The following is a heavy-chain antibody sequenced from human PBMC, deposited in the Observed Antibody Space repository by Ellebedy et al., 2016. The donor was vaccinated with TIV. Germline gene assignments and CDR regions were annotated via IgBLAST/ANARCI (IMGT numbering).Heavy chain of an antibody. Sequence: SETLSLXCAVYGGSFSGCIWSWIRQPPGKGLEWLGEIDQSGITRYKPSLRSRVTVSVDTSKNQFSLKLTSVTAADTAVYYCARLGGNYCGGDCGLWGQGTLVTVSS. CDR1: GGSFSGCI. CDR2: IDQSGIT. D-gene: IGHD2-21*02. V-gene: IGHV4-34*01. J-gene: IGHJ4*02. CDR3: ARLGGNYCGGDCGL.